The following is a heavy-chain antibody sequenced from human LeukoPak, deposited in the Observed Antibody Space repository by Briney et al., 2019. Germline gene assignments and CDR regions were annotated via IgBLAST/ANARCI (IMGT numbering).Heavy chain of an antibody. CDR1: GGSISGYY. J-gene: IGHJ1*01. CDR2: INHSGST. V-gene: IGHV4-34*01. Sequence: PSETLSLTCAVYGGSISGYYWSWIRQPPGKGLEWIGEINHSGSTDYNPSLKSRVIMSLDTSKNQFSLKLSSVTAADTAVYYCAREAQYCSGGNCYGGYFQHWGQGTLVTVSS. D-gene: IGHD2-15*01. CDR3: AREAQYCSGGNCYGGYFQH.